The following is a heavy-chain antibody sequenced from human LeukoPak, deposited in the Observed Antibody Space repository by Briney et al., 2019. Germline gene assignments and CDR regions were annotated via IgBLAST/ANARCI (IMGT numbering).Heavy chain of an antibody. J-gene: IGHJ4*02. Sequence: GGSLRHSCAASGFTFSSYGMHWVRQAPGKGLEWVAVISYDGSNKYYADSVKGRFTISRDNSKNTLYLQMNSLRAEDTAVYYCATTGVAAAGTVYWGQGTLVTVSS. V-gene: IGHV3-30*03. CDR1: GFTFSSYG. CDR2: ISYDGSNK. CDR3: ATTGVAAAGTVY. D-gene: IGHD6-13*01.